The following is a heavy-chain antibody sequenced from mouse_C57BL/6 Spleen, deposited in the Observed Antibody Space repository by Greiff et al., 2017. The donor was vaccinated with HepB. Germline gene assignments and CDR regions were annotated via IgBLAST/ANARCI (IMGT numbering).Heavy chain of an antibody. CDR2: IYPGDGDT. CDR1: GYAFSSYW. V-gene: IGHV1-80*01. CDR3: ARGGELGRYFDY. J-gene: IGHJ2*01. D-gene: IGHD4-1*01. Sequence: QVQLQQSGAELVKPGASVKISCKASGYAFSSYWMNWVKQRPGKGLEWIGQIYPGDGDTNYNGKFKGKATLTADKSSSTAYMQLSSLTSEDSAVYFCARGGELGRYFDYWGQGTTLTVSS.